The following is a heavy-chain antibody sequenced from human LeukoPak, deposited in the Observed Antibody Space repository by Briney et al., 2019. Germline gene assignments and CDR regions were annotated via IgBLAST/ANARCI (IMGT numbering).Heavy chain of an antibody. J-gene: IGHJ4*02. D-gene: IGHD3-22*01. Sequence: GGSLRLSCAASGFTFSNAWMSWVRQAPGKGLEWVGRIKSKTDGGTTDYAAPVKGRFTISRNDSKNTLYLQMNSLKNEDTAVYYCTRDLPYYYDSSGYSGYWGQGTLVTVSS. CDR3: TRDLPYYYDSSGYSGY. CDR2: IKSKTDGGTT. CDR1: GFTFSNAW. V-gene: IGHV3-15*01.